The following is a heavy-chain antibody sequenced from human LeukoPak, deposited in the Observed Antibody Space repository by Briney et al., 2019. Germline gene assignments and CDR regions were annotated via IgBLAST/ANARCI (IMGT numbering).Heavy chain of an antibody. CDR3: ARDSGATIWFYAFDI. Sequence: ASVKVSCKASGYTFTSYYMHWVRQAPGQGLEWMGIINPSGGSTSYAQKFQGRVTMTRDMSTSTVYMELSSLRSEDTAVYYCARDSGATIWFYAFDIWGQGTMVTVSS. V-gene: IGHV1-46*01. J-gene: IGHJ3*02. CDR2: INPSGGST. D-gene: IGHD5-12*01. CDR1: GYTFTSYY.